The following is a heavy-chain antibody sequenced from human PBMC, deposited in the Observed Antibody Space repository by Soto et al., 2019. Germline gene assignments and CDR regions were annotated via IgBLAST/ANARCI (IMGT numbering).Heavy chain of an antibody. J-gene: IGHJ4*02. V-gene: IGHV3-43*01. CDR2: ITWDGIVS. CDR3: ARDLARRKVHTYFSH. Sequence: EVQLVESGGVVVQPGGSLRLSCAASGFTFDDFTMHWVRQAPGKGLEWVSFITWDGIVSYYADSVKGRFTISRDNSKNSLYLQMNSLRSEDTALYYCARDLARRKVHTYFSHWGQGTLVTVSS. CDR1: GFTFDDFT.